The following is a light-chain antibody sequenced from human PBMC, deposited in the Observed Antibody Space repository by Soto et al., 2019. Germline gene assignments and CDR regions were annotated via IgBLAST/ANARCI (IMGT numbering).Light chain of an antibody. V-gene: IGKV1-9*01. Sequence: IHFPQSPYSLSASVGARVTITCRASQGIRTYLAWYQQKPGKAPKLLIYSASTLQSGVPSRFSGSGSGTDFTLTISSLQPEDFAVYYRQQYGSSPWTFGGGTKVDIK. CDR3: QQYGSSPWT. J-gene: IGKJ4*02. CDR1: QGIRTY. CDR2: SAS.